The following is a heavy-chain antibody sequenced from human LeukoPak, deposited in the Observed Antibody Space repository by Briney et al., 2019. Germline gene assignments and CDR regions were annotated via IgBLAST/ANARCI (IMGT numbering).Heavy chain of an antibody. V-gene: IGHV4-4*07. J-gene: IGHJ5*02. Sequence: SETLSLTCTVSGGSISRYYWSWIRQPAGKGLEWIGRIYTSGSTNYNPSPKSRVTMSVDTSKNQFSLKLSSVTAADTAVYYCARESNRLSIAAAAPFDPWGQGTLVTVSS. CDR1: GGSISRYY. CDR3: ARESNRLSIAAAAPFDP. CDR2: IYTSGST. D-gene: IGHD6-13*01.